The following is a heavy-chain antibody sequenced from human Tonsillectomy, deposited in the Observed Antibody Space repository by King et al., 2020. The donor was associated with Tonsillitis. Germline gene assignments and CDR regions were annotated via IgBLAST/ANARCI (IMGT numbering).Heavy chain of an antibody. J-gene: IGHJ5*02. CDR2: INPSDGNT. Sequence: VQLVESGAEVKKPGASVKVSCKASGYTFTSFYVHWVRQVPGQGLEWMGVINPSDGNTTHAQKFQGRVTMTRDTSTNTVYMELSSLRSEDTAVYYCARCPVRYFDWLGWFDPWGQGTLVTVSS. D-gene: IGHD3-9*01. CDR3: ARCPVRYFDWLGWFDP. CDR1: GYTFTSFY. V-gene: IGHV1-46*01.